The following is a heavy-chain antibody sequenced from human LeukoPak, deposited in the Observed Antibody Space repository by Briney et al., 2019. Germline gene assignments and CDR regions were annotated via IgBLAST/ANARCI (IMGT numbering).Heavy chain of an antibody. CDR1: GYTFTSYD. V-gene: IGHV1-8*01. J-gene: IGHJ4*02. CDR3: ARSLMGTGVRSDY. Sequence: ASVKVSCKASGYTFTSYDINWVRQATGQGLEWMGWMNPNSGDTGYVQKFQGRVTMTRDTSISTAYMELSSLRSEDTAIYYCARSLMGTGVRSDYWGQGTLVTVSS. CDR2: MNPNSGDT. D-gene: IGHD3-10*01.